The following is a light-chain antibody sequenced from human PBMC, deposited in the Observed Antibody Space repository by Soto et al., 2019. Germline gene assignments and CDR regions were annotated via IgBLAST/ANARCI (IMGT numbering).Light chain of an antibody. Sequence: QSVLTQPASVSGSPGQSITISCTGTDSDVGGYNYVSWYQQHPGKAPKLMISDVSNRPSGVSNRFSGSKSGNTASLTISGLQAEDEADYYCSSFSSSSTLFGTGTKATVL. CDR2: DVS. J-gene: IGLJ1*01. V-gene: IGLV2-14*01. CDR1: DSDVGGYNY. CDR3: SSFSSSSTL.